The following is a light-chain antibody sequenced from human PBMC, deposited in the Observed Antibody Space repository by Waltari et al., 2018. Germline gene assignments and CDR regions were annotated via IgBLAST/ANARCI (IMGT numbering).Light chain of an antibody. CDR2: KVS. V-gene: IGKV2-30*01. CDR1: QSLVSRDGNTY. CDR3: MRGTHWTPMYP. J-gene: IGKJ2*01. Sequence: DVVMTQSPLSLPVTLGQPASISCRSSQSLVSRDGNTYLNWYHRRPGISPRRLIYKVSSRDSGVPYRFSGSGSGTDFTLGISRVEAEDVGVYYCMRGTHWTPMYPFRQGTKLEIK.